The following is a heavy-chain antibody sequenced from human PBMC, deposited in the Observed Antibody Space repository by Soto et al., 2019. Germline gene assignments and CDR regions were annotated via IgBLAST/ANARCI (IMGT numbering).Heavy chain of an antibody. CDR2: INSDGSNT. V-gene: IGHV3-74*01. CDR3: ARAVTRFYGMDV. D-gene: IGHD4-17*01. CDR1: GFTFSNYW. Sequence: GGSLRLSCTASGFTFSNYWMHWVRQVPGKGLLWVSRINSDGSNTIYADSVKGRFTISRDNAKNTLYLQMNSLRAEDTAVYYCARAVTRFYGMDVWGQGTTVTVSS. J-gene: IGHJ6*02.